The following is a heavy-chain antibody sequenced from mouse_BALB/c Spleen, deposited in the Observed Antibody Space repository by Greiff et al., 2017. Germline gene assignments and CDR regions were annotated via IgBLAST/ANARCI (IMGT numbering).Heavy chain of an antibody. CDR3: TRGYDGNGYYFDY. J-gene: IGHJ2*01. V-gene: IGHV1-14*01. CDR1: GYTFTSYV. Sequence: EVQLQQSGPELVKPGASVKMSCKASGYTFTSYVMHWVKQKPGQGLEWIGYINPYNDGTKYNEKFKGKATLTSDKSSSTAYMELSSLTSEDSAVYYGTRGYDGNGYYFDYWGQGTTLTVSS. CDR2: INPYNDGT. D-gene: IGHD2-1*01.